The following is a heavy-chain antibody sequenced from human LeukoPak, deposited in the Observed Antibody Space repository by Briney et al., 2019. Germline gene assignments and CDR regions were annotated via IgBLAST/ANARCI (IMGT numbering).Heavy chain of an antibody. Sequence: GASVKVSCKASGGTFSSYAISWVRQAPEQGLEWMGWISAYNGNTNYAQKLQGRVTMTTDTSTSTAYMELRSLRSDDTAVYYCARDYDILTGRAPNWFDPWGQGTLVTVSS. CDR2: ISAYNGNT. D-gene: IGHD3-9*01. CDR1: GGTFSSYA. J-gene: IGHJ5*02. CDR3: ARDYDILTGRAPNWFDP. V-gene: IGHV1-18*01.